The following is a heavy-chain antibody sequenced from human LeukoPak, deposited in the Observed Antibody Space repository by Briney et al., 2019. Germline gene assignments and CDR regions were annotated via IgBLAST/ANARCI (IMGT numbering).Heavy chain of an antibody. D-gene: IGHD6-19*01. CDR2: ISRDGTGT. J-gene: IGHJ4*02. Sequence: PGGSLRLSCAASGFTFSSYWMHWVRQGPGKGLVWVSHISRDGTGTNYAGSVKGRFTISRDNAKNSSYLQMNSLSAEDTAVYYCVRGSSGSNFDSWGQGTLVTVSS. CDR3: VRGSSGSNFDS. V-gene: IGHV3-74*01. CDR1: GFTFSSYW.